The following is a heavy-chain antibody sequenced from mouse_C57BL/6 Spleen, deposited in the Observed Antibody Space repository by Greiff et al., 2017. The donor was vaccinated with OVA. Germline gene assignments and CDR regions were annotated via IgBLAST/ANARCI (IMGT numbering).Heavy chain of an antibody. D-gene: IGHD1-1*01. J-gene: IGHJ4*01. CDR1: GYTFTDYY. CDR3: ARSLGLPHYEGAMDY. V-gene: IGHV1-26*01. Sequence: EVQLQQSGPELVKPGASVKISCKASGYTFTDYYMNWVKQSHGKSLEWIGDINPNNGGTSYNQKFKGKATLTVDKSSSTAYMELRSLTSEDSAVYYCARSLGLPHYEGAMDYWGQGTSVTVSS. CDR2: INPNNGGT.